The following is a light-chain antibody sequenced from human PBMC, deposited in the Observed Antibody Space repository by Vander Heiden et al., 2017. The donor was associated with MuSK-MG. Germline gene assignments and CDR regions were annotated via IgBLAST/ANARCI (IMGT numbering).Light chain of an antibody. CDR2: AAS. Sequence: DIQMTQSPPSLSAYVGDRVTITCRASQSIISFLNWYQQKPGKAPNRLIFAASILQSGVPSRLHGSGSGTDFTLTISSRQPEDFATYYCQQGSTTPTNFGQGTRLKI. V-gene: IGKV1-39*01. CDR3: QQGSTTPTN. J-gene: IGKJ2*01. CDR1: QSIISF.